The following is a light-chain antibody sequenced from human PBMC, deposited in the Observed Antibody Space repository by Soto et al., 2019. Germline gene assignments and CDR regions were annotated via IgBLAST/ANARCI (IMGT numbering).Light chain of an antibody. J-gene: IGKJ2*01. CDR1: QSLLHSNGYNY. CDR2: LGS. Sequence: DIVMTQSPLSLPVTPGEPASISCRSSQSLLHSNGYNYLDWYLQKPGQSPQVVLYLGSIRASGVPDRFSDSGSGTDFTLKISRVEAEDVGVYYCMQTLQTPAFGQGTKLEIK. V-gene: IGKV2-28*01. CDR3: MQTLQTPA.